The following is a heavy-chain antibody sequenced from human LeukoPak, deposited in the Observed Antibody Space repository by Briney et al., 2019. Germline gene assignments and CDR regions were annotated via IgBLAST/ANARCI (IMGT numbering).Heavy chain of an antibody. CDR1: GYSISSGYY. Sequence: PSETLSLTCTVSGYSISSGYYWGWIRQPPGKGLEWIGSIYHSGSSYYNPSLKSRVTISVDTSKNQFSLKLTSVTAADTAVYYCARQCSSSSCYFDYWGQGTLVTVSS. V-gene: IGHV4-38-2*02. CDR3: ARQCSSSSCYFDY. D-gene: IGHD2-2*01. CDR2: IYHSGSS. J-gene: IGHJ4*02.